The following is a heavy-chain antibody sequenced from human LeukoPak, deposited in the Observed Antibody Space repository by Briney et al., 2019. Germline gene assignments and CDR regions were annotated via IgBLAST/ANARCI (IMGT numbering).Heavy chain of an antibody. V-gene: IGHV3-7*01. J-gene: IGHJ1*01. D-gene: IGHD2-21*02. CDR2: INPDGRDT. CDR1: GFTFSSYW. Sequence: GGSLRLSCAASGFTFSSYWMNWVRQAPGKGLEWVAHINPDGRDTYYVDSVKGRFTISRDNAQNSMYLQMNSLRVEDTAVYYCTSWGDTTAEYFQRWGQGTLVTVSS. CDR3: TSWGDTTAEYFQR.